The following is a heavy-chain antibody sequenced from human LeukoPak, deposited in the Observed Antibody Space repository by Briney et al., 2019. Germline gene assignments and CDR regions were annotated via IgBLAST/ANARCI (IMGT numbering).Heavy chain of an antibody. V-gene: IGHV3-48*03. Sequence: GGSLRLSCAASGFTFSSYEMNWFRQAPGKGLEWISYISNSGSTKYYADSVKGRFTISRDNAKNSLYLQMNSLRAEDTAVYYCAELGITMIGGVWGKGTTVTISS. CDR3: AELGITMIGGV. D-gene: IGHD3-10*02. CDR1: GFTFSSYE. CDR2: ISNSGSTK. J-gene: IGHJ6*04.